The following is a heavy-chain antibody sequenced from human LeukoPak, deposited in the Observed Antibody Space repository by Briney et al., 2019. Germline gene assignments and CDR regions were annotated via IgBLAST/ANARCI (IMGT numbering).Heavy chain of an antibody. J-gene: IGHJ4*02. CDR1: GFTFSSYG. Sequence: GRSLRLSCAASGFTFSSYGMHWVRQAPGKGLEWVAVISYDGSNKYYADSVKGRFTISRDNSKNTLYLQMNSLRAEDTAVYYCAKDPMVRGVMPIPLFDYWGQGTLVTVSS. CDR2: ISYDGSNK. V-gene: IGHV3-30*18. D-gene: IGHD3-10*01. CDR3: AKDPMVRGVMPIPLFDY.